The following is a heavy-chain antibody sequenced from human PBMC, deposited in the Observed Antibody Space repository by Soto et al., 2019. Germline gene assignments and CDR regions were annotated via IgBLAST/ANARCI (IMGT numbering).Heavy chain of an antibody. CDR2: ISGYNGNT. D-gene: IGHD2-15*01. V-gene: IGHV1-18*01. Sequence: QVQLVQSGAEVKKPGASVKVSCKASGYTFTSYGISWVRQAPGQGLEWMGWISGYNGNTNYAQKLQGRVTMTTDTSTSTAYMELRSLRSDDTAVYYCAREGKDIVVVVAAESWFDPWGQGTLVTVSS. CDR1: GYTFTSYG. CDR3: AREGKDIVVVVAAESWFDP. J-gene: IGHJ5*02.